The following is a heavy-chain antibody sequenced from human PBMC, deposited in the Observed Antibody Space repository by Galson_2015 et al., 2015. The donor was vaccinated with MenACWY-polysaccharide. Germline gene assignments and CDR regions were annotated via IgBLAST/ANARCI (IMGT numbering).Heavy chain of an antibody. J-gene: IGHJ5*02. Sequence: PALVKPTQTLTLTCTFSGFSLSTSGVRVSWIRQPPGKALEWLARIDWDDDKFYSTSLRTRLTISKDTSKNQVVLTVTNMDPVDTATYYCARIPSSGSSIWFDPWGQGALVTVSS. CDR1: GFSLSTSGVR. CDR2: IDWDDDK. D-gene: IGHD3-10*01. CDR3: ARIPSSGSSIWFDP. V-gene: IGHV2-70*04.